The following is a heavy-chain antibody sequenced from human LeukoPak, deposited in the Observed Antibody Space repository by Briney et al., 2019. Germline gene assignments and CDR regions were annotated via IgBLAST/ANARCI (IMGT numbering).Heavy chain of an antibody. CDR3: ARDWRE. D-gene: IGHD3-3*01. Sequence: SETLSLTCTASGGTIDDSRYYWGWIRQPPGKGLEWIGSIHSSGNTFYNPSLKSRVTISVDTSNNQFYLKLHSVTAADTAVYYCARDWREWGQGTLVTVSS. CDR2: IHSSGNT. CDR1: GGTIDDSRYY. J-gene: IGHJ4*02. V-gene: IGHV4-39*07.